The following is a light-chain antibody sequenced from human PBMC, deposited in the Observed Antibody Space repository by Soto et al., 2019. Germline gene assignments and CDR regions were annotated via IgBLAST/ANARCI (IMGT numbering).Light chain of an antibody. CDR3: QQYNNWPRS. J-gene: IGKJ4*01. Sequence: EIVLTQSPATLSVSPGERATVSCRASQSVSSNLAWYQQKPGQAPRLLIYGASTRVTGIPARFSGSGSGTEFTLTIGSLQSEDFAVYFCQQYNNWPRSFGGGTKVDIK. CDR2: GAS. CDR1: QSVSSN. V-gene: IGKV3-15*01.